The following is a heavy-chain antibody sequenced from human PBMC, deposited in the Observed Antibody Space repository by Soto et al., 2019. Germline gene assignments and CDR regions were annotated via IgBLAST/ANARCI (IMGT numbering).Heavy chain of an antibody. V-gene: IGHV1-69*06. CDR1: GGTFSSYA. CDR3: AIRSTGTMEMNYFDY. Sequence: SVKVSCRTSGGTFSSYAIIWVRQAPGQGLEWMGGIIPIFGTANYAQKFQGRVTITADKSTSTAYMELSSLRSEDTAVYYCAIRSTGTMEMNYFDYWGRGTLVTVSS. CDR2: IIPIFGTA. J-gene: IGHJ4*02. D-gene: IGHD1-7*01.